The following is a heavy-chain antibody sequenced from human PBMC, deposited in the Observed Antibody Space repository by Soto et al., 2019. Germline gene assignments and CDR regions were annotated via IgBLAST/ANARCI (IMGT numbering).Heavy chain of an antibody. CDR1: GFTFSSYG. J-gene: IGHJ3*02. CDR3: ARAAYSKRDAFDI. V-gene: IGHV3-33*01. Sequence: QVQLVESGGGVVQPGRSLRLSCAASGFTFSSYGMHWVRQAPGKGLAWVAVIWYDGSNKYYADYVKGRFTISRDNSKNRLYLQMTSLRAEDTAVYYCARAAYSKRDAFDIWGQGTMVTVSS. D-gene: IGHD6-13*01. CDR2: IWYDGSNK.